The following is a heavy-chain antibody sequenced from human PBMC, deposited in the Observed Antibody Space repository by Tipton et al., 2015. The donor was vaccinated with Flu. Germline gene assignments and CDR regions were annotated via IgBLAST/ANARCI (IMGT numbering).Heavy chain of an antibody. D-gene: IGHD4-11*01. CDR1: GEALSSGYSY. V-gene: IGHV4-61*02. CDR2: IFTTGST. CDR3: ARRDYSNYVSEPKNWFDP. J-gene: IGHJ5*02. Sequence: GEALSSGYSYWSWVRQPAGKGLEWIGRIFTTGSTNYNPSLKSRLTISVDTSKNQFSLKLSSVTAADTAVYYCARRDYSNYVSEPKNWFDPWGQGALVTVSS.